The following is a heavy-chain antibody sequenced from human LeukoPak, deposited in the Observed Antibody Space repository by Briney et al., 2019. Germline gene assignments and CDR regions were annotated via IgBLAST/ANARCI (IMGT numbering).Heavy chain of an antibody. Sequence: SVKVSCKASGGTFSSYAISWVRQAPGQGLEWMGGIIPIFGTANYAQKFQGRVTITTDESTSTAYMELSSLRSEDTAVYYCARSPPRTQRKMGYFDYWGGGTLVTVSS. D-gene: IGHD5-24*01. J-gene: IGHJ4*02. V-gene: IGHV1-69*05. CDR2: IIPIFGTA. CDR3: ARSPPRTQRKMGYFDY. CDR1: GGTFSSYA.